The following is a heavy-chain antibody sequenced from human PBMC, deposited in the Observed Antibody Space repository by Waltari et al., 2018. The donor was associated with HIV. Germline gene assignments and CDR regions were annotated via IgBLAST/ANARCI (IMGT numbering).Heavy chain of an antibody. Sequence: QVQLQESGPGLVKPSETLSLTCTVSGGSTSSYYWSWIRQPPGKGLEWIGYIYYSGSTNYNPSLKSRVTISVDTSKNQFSLKLSSVTAADTAVYYCARHRRDSSGYYPYYFDYWGQGTLVTVSS. CDR3: ARHRRDSSGYYPYYFDY. J-gene: IGHJ4*02. D-gene: IGHD3-22*01. CDR1: GGSTSSYY. CDR2: IYYSGST. V-gene: IGHV4-59*08.